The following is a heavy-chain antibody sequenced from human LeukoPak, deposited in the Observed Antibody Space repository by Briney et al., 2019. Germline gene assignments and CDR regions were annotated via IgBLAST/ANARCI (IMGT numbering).Heavy chain of an antibody. CDR2: IIPIFGTA. CDR1: GGTFSSYA. V-gene: IGHV1-69*13. CDR3: AREGYNSYYFDY. Sequence: ASVKVSCKASGGTFSSYAISWERQAPGQGLEWMGGIIPIFGTANYAQKFQGRVTITADESTSTAYMELSSLRSEDTAVYYCAREGYNSYYFDYWGQGTLVTVSS. D-gene: IGHD1-1*01. J-gene: IGHJ4*02.